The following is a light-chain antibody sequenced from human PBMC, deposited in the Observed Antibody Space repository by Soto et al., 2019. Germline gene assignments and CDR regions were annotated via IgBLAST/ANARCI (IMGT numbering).Light chain of an antibody. V-gene: IGLV4-69*01. CDR3: QTWATGTVV. Sequence: QSVLTQSPSASASLGASVKLTCTLSSGHSSYAIAWHQQQPEKGPRYLMRVNSDGSHNKGYGIPDRFSGSSSGAERYLTISGLQSEDEADYYCQTWATGTVVFGGGTKLTVL. CDR1: SGHSSYA. J-gene: IGLJ2*01. CDR2: VNSDGSH.